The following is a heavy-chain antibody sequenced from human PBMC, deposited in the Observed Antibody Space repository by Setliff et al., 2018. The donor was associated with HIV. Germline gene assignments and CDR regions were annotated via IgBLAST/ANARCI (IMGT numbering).Heavy chain of an antibody. V-gene: IGHV4-39*07. CDR3: VRTISAVLDAFDI. J-gene: IGHJ3*02. CDR2: VYYNGGT. CDR1: GGSISSSSYY. D-gene: IGHD3-3*01. Sequence: KTSETLSLTCIVSGGSISSSSYYWDWIRQSPGRGLEWIGSVYYNGGTYYNPSLKSRVTISVDTSKKQISLRLISVTAADTAVYYCVRTISAVLDAFDIWGQGTVVTVSS.